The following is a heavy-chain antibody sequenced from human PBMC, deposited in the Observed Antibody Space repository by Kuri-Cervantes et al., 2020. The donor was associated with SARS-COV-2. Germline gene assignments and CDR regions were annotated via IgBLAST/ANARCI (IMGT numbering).Heavy chain of an antibody. V-gene: IGHV3-53*01. Sequence: GESLKISCAASGFKFDDYGMHWVRQAPGKGLEWVSVIYSGGSTYYAESVKGRFTISRDNSENTLYLQMNNLRAEDTAVYYCARDSFGSSFYYYGMDVWGQGTTVTVSS. CDR3: ARDSFGSSFYYYGMDV. CDR1: GFKFDDYG. CDR2: IYSGGST. D-gene: IGHD6-13*01. J-gene: IGHJ6*02.